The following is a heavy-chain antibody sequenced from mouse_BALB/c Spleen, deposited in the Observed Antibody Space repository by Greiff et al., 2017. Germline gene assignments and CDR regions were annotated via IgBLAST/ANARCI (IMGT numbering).Heavy chain of an antibody. CDR1: GFTFSSYT. V-gene: IGHV5-6-4*01. D-gene: IGHD2-3*01. CDR3: TRDDDGPFAY. Sequence: EVQLVESGGGLVKPGGSLKLSCAASGFTFSSYTMSWVRQTPEKRLEWVATISSGGSYTYYPDSVKGRFTISRDNAKNTLYLQMSSLKSEDTAMYYCTRDDDGPFAYWGQGTLVTVSA. J-gene: IGHJ3*01. CDR2: ISSGGSYT.